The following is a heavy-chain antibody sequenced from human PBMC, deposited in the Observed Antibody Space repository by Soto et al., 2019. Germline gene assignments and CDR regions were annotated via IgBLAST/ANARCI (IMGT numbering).Heavy chain of an antibody. V-gene: IGHV1-18*04. CDR2: TSAYNGNT. Sequence: CRASGYTFTSYGISWVRQAPGQGLEWMGWTSAYNGNTNYAQKLQGRVTMTTDKSTSTAYMELRSLRSDDTAVYYCARDRGIAPAGPRNFDYWCQGPLVTVSS. CDR3: ARDRGIAPAGPRNFDY. CDR1: GYTFTSYG. J-gene: IGHJ4*02. D-gene: IGHD6-13*01.